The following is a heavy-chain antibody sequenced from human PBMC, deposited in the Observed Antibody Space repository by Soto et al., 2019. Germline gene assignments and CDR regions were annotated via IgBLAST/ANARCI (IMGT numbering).Heavy chain of an antibody. CDR2: ISGSGGST. V-gene: IGHV3-23*01. Sequence: PGGSLRLSCAASGFTFSSYAMSWVRQAPGKGLEWVSAISGSGGSTYYADSVKGRLTISRDNSKNTLYLQMNSLRAEDTAVYYCAKDRHYGDYVPDYWGQGTLVTVSS. CDR1: GFTFSSYA. D-gene: IGHD4-17*01. CDR3: AKDRHYGDYVPDY. J-gene: IGHJ4*02.